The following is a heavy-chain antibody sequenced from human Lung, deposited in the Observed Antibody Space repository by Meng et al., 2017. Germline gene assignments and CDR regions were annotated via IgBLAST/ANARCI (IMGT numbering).Heavy chain of an antibody. CDR3: ARGPTTMAHDFDY. CDR1: GGYYSDYY. CDR2: INHSGST. D-gene: IGHD4-11*01. Sequence: QAKLQEWGEGLVKPPGLLSLTCCVSGGYYSDYYWSGIRTHPGKGMEWIGEINHSGSTNYNPSLESRATISVDTSQNNLSLKLSSVTAADSAVYYCARGPTTMAHDFDYWGQGTLVTVSS. V-gene: IGHV4-34*01. J-gene: IGHJ4*02.